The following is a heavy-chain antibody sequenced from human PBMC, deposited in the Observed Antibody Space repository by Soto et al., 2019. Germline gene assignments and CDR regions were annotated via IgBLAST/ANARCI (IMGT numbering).Heavy chain of an antibody. CDR2: IYYSGSI. Sequence: SETLSLTCTVSGGSLTSDGYYWSWIRQLPGKGLEWIGYIYYSGSIFYNPFLKSRASISAHSSKRQFSLKLTSVTAADTAVYYCARSRLWEQHFDSWGQGXLVTVYS. V-gene: IGHV4-31*03. CDR3: ARSRLWEQHFDS. CDR1: GGSLTSDGYY. J-gene: IGHJ4*02. D-gene: IGHD1-26*01.